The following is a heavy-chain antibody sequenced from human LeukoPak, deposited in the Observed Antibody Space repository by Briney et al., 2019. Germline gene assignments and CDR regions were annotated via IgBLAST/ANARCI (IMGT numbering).Heavy chain of an antibody. V-gene: IGHV1-69*13. D-gene: IGHD3-10*01. Sequence: ASVKVSCKASGGTFSSYTISWVRQAPGQGLEWMGGIIPIFGTANYAQKFQGRVTITADESTSTAYMELSSLRSEDTAVYYCARDSYYYGSGSYYIPWYFDYWGQGTLVTVSS. CDR1: GGTFSSYT. CDR2: IIPIFGTA. CDR3: ARDSYYYGSGSYYIPWYFDY. J-gene: IGHJ4*02.